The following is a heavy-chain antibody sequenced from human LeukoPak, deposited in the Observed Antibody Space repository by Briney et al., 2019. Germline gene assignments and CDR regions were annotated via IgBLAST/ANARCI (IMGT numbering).Heavy chain of an antibody. J-gene: IGHJ4*02. CDR2: IWYDGSKK. V-gene: IGHV3-33*01. D-gene: IGHD2-2*01. CDR1: GSTFSNYG. CDR3: ARDYCSETSCFDY. Sequence: SGGSLRLSCAASGSTFSNYGMHWVRQAPGKGLEWVAIIWYDGSKKYYADSVKGRFTISRDDSKNTLYLQMNSLRAEDTAVYYCARDYCSETSCFDYWGQGTLVTVSS.